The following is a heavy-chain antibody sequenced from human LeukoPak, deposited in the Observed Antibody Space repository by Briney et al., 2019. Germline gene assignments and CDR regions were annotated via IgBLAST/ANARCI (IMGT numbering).Heavy chain of an antibody. V-gene: IGHV3-23*01. CDR3: AKDSYGDYYYYYGMDV. D-gene: IGHD4-17*01. CDR2: ISGSGGST. J-gene: IGHJ6*02. Sequence: PGGSLRLSCAASGFTFSSYAMSWVRQAPGKGLEWVSAISGSGGSTYYADSVKGRFTISRDNSKNTLYLQMNSLRAEDTAVYYCAKDSYGDYYYYYGMDVWGQGTTVTVS. CDR1: GFTFSSYA.